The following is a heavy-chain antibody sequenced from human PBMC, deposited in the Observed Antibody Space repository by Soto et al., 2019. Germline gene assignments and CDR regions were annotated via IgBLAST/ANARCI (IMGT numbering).Heavy chain of an antibody. CDR3: ARVIMVQESSRWYHYYGMDV. Sequence: SVKVSCKASGGTFSSYAISWVRQAPGHGLEWMGGIIPIFGKANYAQKFQGRVTITADESTSTAYMELSSLRSEDTAVYYCARVIMVQESSRWYHYYGMDVWGQGTTVTVSS. J-gene: IGHJ6*02. V-gene: IGHV1-69*13. CDR1: GGTFSSYA. CDR2: IIPIFGKA. D-gene: IGHD6-13*01.